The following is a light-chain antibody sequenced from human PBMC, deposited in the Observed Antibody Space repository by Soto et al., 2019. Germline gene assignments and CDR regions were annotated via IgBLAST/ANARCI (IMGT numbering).Light chain of an antibody. Sequence: IVLTQSPATLSLSPWETATLSCRASQSVGSHLAWYQQKPGQAPRLLIYDTSNRATGIPARFSGSGSRTDFTLTISSLDPEDFAVYYCQQRGNWPPTFGPGTKVDIK. CDR2: DTS. J-gene: IGKJ3*01. CDR3: QQRGNWPPT. V-gene: IGKV3-11*01. CDR1: QSVGSH.